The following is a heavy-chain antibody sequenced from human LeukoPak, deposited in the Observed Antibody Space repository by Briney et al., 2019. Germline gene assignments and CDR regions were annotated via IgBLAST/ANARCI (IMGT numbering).Heavy chain of an antibody. CDR2: IKSKTDGGTT. V-gene: IGHV3-15*06. D-gene: IGHD6-13*01. Sequence: PGGSLRLSCAASGFTVTSNYMSWVRQAPGKGLEWVGRIKSKTDGGTTHYAAPVQGTFTISRDYSNTTLYLQINSLKTEHTAVYYCATGNGYSGSWAGDYWGQGTLVTVSS. CDR3: ATGNGYSGSWAGDY. J-gene: IGHJ4*02. CDR1: GFTVTSNY.